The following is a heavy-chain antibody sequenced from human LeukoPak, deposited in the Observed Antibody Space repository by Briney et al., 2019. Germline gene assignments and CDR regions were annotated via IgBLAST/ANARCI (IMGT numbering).Heavy chain of an antibody. CDR2: IYYSGST. J-gene: IGHJ3*02. Sequence: ASETLSLTCTVPGGSISTYYWSWIRQPPGKGLEWIGYIYYSGSTNYNPSVKSRVTMSVDTSKKQFSLNLSSLTAADTAVYYCARGGTAVVTPYAFDIWGQGTMVTVSS. CDR1: GGSISTYY. CDR3: ARGGTAVVTPYAFDI. V-gene: IGHV4-59*01. D-gene: IGHD4-23*01.